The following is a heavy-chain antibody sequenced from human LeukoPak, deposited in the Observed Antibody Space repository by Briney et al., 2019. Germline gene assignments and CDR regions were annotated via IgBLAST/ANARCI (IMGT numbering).Heavy chain of an antibody. CDR3: ARPHNSSLDNAFDI. CDR1: GFVVSDTF. CDR2: IYTRGNK. V-gene: IGHV3-53*01. Sequence: GGSLXLSCAASGFVVSDTFMSWFRQAPGKGLEWVSVIYTRGNKFYADSVKGRFTISRDNSENTLYLQMNNLRAEDTAVYYCARPHNSSLDNAFDIWGQGTRVTVSS. D-gene: IGHD6-13*01. J-gene: IGHJ3*02.